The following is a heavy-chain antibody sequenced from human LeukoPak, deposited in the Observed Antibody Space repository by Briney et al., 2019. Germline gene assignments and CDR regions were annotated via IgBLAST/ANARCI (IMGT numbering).Heavy chain of an antibody. CDR2: ISGSGGST. Sequence: GGSLRLSCAASGFTFSSYAMSWVRQAPGKGLEWVSAISGSGGSTYYADSVKGRFTISRDNPKNTLYLQMNSLRAEDTAVYYCFGYCSSTSCPPDSDAFDIWGQGTMVTVSS. D-gene: IGHD2-2*01. CDR1: GFTFSSYA. J-gene: IGHJ3*02. V-gene: IGHV3-23*01. CDR3: FGYCSSTSCPPDSDAFDI.